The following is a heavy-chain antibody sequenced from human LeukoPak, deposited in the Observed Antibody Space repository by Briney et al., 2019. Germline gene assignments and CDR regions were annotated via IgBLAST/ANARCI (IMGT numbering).Heavy chain of an antibody. CDR1: GGTFSSYA. Sequence: ASVKVSCKASGGTFSSYAISWVRQAPRQGLEWMGRIIPIFGTANYAQKFQGRVTITTDESTSTAYMELSSLRSEDTAVYYCARDILRITMIVVVTGPFDYWGQGTLVTVSS. CDR3: ARDILRITMIVVVTGPFDY. CDR2: IIPIFGTA. J-gene: IGHJ4*02. D-gene: IGHD3-22*01. V-gene: IGHV1-69*05.